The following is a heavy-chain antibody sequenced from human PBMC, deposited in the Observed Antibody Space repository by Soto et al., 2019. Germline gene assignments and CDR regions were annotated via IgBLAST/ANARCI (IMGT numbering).Heavy chain of an antibody. V-gene: IGHV4-39*01. CDR2: IYYSGST. CDR3: ASQRGYYDFWSGYSNWFDP. Sequence: SETLSLTCTVSGGSISSSSYYWGWIRQPPGKGLEWIGSIYYSGSTYYNPSLKSRVTISVDTSKNQFSLKLSSVTAADTAVYYCASQRGYYDFWSGYSNWFDPWGQGTLVTVSS. CDR1: GGSISSSSYY. D-gene: IGHD3-3*01. J-gene: IGHJ5*02.